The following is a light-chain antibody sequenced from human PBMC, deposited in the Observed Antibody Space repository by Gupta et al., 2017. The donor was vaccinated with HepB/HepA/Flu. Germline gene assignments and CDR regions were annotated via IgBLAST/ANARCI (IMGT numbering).Light chain of an antibody. Sequence: SYLLTQPPSVSVAPVATATLTCGGNYVGTQYVHWYQQQSGHAPVLVMSYDSDRPSGIPERFSGSKSGNTATLTITRVEAGDEADYYCQVWHTFTAHLVFGSGTKVSVL. CDR2: YDS. V-gene: IGLV3-21*04. CDR3: QVWHTFTAHLV. CDR1: YVGTQY. J-gene: IGLJ1*01.